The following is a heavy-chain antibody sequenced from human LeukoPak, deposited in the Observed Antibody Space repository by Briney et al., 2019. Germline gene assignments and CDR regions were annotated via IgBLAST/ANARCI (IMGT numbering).Heavy chain of an antibody. Sequence: ASVKVSCKASGYTFTDHYMHWVRQAPGQGLEWMEWINPDSGGTNYAQRFQGRVTMTRDTSISTAYMELSRLRSDDTAFYYCARAGVWDYNDSSGYHNDAFDIWGQGTMVTVSS. CDR1: GYTFTDHY. V-gene: IGHV1-2*02. D-gene: IGHD3-22*01. CDR3: ARAGVWDYNDSSGYHNDAFDI. CDR2: INPDSGGT. J-gene: IGHJ3*02.